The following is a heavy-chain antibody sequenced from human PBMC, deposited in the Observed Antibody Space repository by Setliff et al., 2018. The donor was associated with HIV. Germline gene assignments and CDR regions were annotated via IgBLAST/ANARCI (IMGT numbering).Heavy chain of an antibody. D-gene: IGHD3-9*01. CDR3: AKAMVPYNELLAGYPLGGNFDS. J-gene: IGHJ4*02. CDR2: IFHTGSS. CDR1: GGSMSNYY. V-gene: IGHV4-59*01. Sequence: PSETLSLTCSVSGGSMSNYYWSWVRQPPGKGLEWMGDIFHTGSSTYNPSLKSRVSLSVDTSKNQFSLRLSAVTAADTAVYYCAKAMVPYNELLAGYPLGGNFDSWGQGTLVTVSS.